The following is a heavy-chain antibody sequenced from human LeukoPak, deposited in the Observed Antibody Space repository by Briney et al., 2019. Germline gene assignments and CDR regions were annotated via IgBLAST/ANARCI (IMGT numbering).Heavy chain of an antibody. CDR1: GGSFSGYY. Sequence: SETLSLTCAVYGGSFSGYYWSWIRQPPGKGLAWIGSIYYSGSTYYNPSLKSRVTISVDTSKNQFSLKLSSVTAADTAVYYCARGGSSGWYRTAQGELDYWGQGTLVTVSS. D-gene: IGHD6-19*01. V-gene: IGHV4-34*01. CDR2: IYYSGST. J-gene: IGHJ4*02. CDR3: ARGGSSGWYRTAQGELDY.